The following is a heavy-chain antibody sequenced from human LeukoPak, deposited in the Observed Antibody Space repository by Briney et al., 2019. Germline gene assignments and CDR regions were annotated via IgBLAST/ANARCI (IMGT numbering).Heavy chain of an antibody. J-gene: IGHJ4*02. CDR2: IYYSGST. CDR1: GGSISSYY. Sequence: SETLSLTCTVSGGSISSYYWSWIRRPPGKGLEWIGYIYYSGSTNYNPSLKSRVTISVDTSKNQFSLKLSSVTAADTAVYYCARSGGWSEFDYWGQGTLVTVSS. D-gene: IGHD6-19*01. V-gene: IGHV4-59*01. CDR3: ARSGGWSEFDY.